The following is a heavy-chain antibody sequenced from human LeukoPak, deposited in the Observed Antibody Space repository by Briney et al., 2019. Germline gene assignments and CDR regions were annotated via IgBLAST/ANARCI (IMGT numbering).Heavy chain of an antibody. CDR3: AKGPAFGGVIVLFDY. D-gene: IGHD3-16*02. CDR1: GFTFSSYA. V-gene: IGHV3-23*01. Sequence: GGSLRLSCAASGFTFSSYAMSWVRQAPGKGLEWVSAISGSGGSTYYADSVKGRFTISRDNSKNTLYLQMNSLRAQDTAVYYCAKGPAFGGVIVLFDYWGQGTLVTVSS. J-gene: IGHJ4*02. CDR2: ISGSGGST.